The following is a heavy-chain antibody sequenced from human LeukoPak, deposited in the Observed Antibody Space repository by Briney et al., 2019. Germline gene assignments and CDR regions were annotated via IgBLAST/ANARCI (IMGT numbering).Heavy chain of an antibody. CDR1: VGSISSSSYY. Sequence: SETLSLTCTVSVGSISSSSYYWGWIRQSPGKGLEWIGSIYYSGSTYYNPSLKSRVTISVDTSKNQFSLKLSCVTAADTAVYYCARRGEYYGSGSPNWFDPWGQGTLVTVSS. CDR3: ARRGEYYGSGSPNWFDP. D-gene: IGHD3-10*01. V-gene: IGHV4-39*01. CDR2: IYYSGST. J-gene: IGHJ5*02.